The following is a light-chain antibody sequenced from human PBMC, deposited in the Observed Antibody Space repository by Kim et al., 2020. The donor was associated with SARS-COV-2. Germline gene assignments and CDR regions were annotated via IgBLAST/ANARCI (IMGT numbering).Light chain of an antibody. Sequence: SPGESATLSCRASESVSSIFLAWYHQKPGQAPRLLIYGASTRATGIPDRFSGSGSGTDFTLTISRLEPEDFAVYYCQQFGGSPRYTFGQGTKLEI. CDR2: GAS. J-gene: IGKJ2*01. CDR3: QQFGGSPRYT. CDR1: ESVSSIF. V-gene: IGKV3-20*01.